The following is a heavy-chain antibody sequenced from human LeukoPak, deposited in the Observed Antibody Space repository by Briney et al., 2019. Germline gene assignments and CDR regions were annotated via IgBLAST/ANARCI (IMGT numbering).Heavy chain of an antibody. V-gene: IGHV4-31*03. CDR2: IHHSRRS. J-gene: IGHJ4*02. D-gene: IGHD3-10*01. CDR1: VGSLSRGGHY. Sequence: PSETLSLTCSVSVGSLSRGGHYGAWIRQLPAKGLESIGFIHHSRRSRHNPSLKDRVAISVDASRKQFALRLSSVTAADTAIYYCARGGTRFGGFYFDYWGGGIKVIVSS. CDR3: ARGGTRFGGFYFDY.